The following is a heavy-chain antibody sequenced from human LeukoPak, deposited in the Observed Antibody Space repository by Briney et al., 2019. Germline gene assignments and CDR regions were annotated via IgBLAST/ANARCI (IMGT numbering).Heavy chain of an antibody. J-gene: IGHJ3*02. CDR3: ARNLWFGESSDAFDM. V-gene: IGHV1-2*02. D-gene: IGHD3-10*01. Sequence: ASVKVSCKASGYTFTDYYIHWVRQAPGQGLEWMGWINPNSGGTYYAQTFQDRVTMTRDASINTAYMELSRLRSDDTAVYYCARNLWFGESSDAFDMWGQGTMVTVSS. CDR1: GYTFTDYY. CDR2: INPNSGGT.